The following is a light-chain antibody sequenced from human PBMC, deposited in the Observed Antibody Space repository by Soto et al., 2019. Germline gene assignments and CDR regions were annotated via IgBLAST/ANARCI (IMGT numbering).Light chain of an antibody. CDR3: QQLNSYPLT. CDR1: QGISSY. J-gene: IGKJ4*01. Sequence: DIQLTQSPSFLSASVGDRVTITCRASQGISSYLAWYQQKPGKAPKLLIYAASTLQSGVPSRFSGSGSGTEFTLTISSLQPEDFATYSCQQLNSYPLTLGGGTKVDTK. V-gene: IGKV1-9*01. CDR2: AAS.